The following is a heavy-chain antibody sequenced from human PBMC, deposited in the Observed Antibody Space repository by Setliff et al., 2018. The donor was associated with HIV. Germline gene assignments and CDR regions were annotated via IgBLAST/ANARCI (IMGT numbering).Heavy chain of an antibody. J-gene: IGHJ6*03. CDR2: IYWDDDK. CDR1: GFSLSTSGVR. V-gene: IGHV2-5*02. Sequence: SGPTLVNPPQTLTLTCTFSGFSLSTSGVRVGWIRQPPGKALEWLALIYWDDDKRYSPSLKSRLTITKDTSKNQVVLTMTNMDPVDTATYYCAHILQDPPSHFYYYFYMDVWGKGTTVTVSS. D-gene: IGHD3-3*02. CDR3: AHILQDPPSHFYYYFYMDV.